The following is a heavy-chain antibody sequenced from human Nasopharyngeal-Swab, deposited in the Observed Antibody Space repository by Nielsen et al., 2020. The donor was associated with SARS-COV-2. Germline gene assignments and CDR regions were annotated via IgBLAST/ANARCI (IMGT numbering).Heavy chain of an antibody. V-gene: IGHV3-30-3*01. CDR2: ISYDGGNK. J-gene: IGHJ4*02. Sequence: WIRQPPGKGLEWVAVISYDGGNKYYADSVKGRFTISRDNSKNTLYLQMNSLRAEDTAVYYCARPLAAAGTGCDYWGQGTLVTVSS. CDR3: ARPLAAAGTGCDY. D-gene: IGHD6-13*01.